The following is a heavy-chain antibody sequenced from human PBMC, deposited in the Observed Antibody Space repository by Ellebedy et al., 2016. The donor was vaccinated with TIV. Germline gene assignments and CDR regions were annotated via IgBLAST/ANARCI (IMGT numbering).Heavy chain of an antibody. Sequence: ESLKISCEASGFTFNTYVMNWVRQPPGKGLEWIGEINHSGSTNYNPSLKSRVTVSVDTSKNQFSLKPSSVTAADTAVYYCASYFDWFDGMDVWGQGTTVTVSS. CDR3: ASYFDWFDGMDV. CDR1: GFTFNTYV. V-gene: IGHV4-34*01. J-gene: IGHJ6*02. D-gene: IGHD3-9*01. CDR2: INHSGST.